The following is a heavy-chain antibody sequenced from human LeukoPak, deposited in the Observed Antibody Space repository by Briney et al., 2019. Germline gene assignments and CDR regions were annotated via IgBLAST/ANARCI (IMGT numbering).Heavy chain of an antibody. CDR1: GCTFSSYG. Sequence: PGRSLRLSCAASGCTFSSYGMHWVRQAPGKGLEWVAVISYDGSNKYYADSVKGRFTISRDNSKNTLYLQMNSLRAEDTAVYYCAKGYSYGSWYFDLWGRGTLVTVSS. CDR3: AKGYSYGSWYFDL. CDR2: ISYDGSNK. J-gene: IGHJ2*01. V-gene: IGHV3-30*18. D-gene: IGHD5-18*01.